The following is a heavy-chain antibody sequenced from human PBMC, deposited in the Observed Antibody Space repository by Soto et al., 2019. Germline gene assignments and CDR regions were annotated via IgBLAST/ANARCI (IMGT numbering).Heavy chain of an antibody. D-gene: IGHD1-1*01. CDR1: GGSVSSGSYY. Sequence: SETLSLTCTVSGGSVSSGSYYWSWIRQPPGKGLEWIGYIYYSGSTNYNPSLKSRVTISVDTSKNQFSLKLSSVTAAYTAVYYCVIFTLEPNYYYYSIEVWGQGTTVTVSS. CDR2: IYYSGST. V-gene: IGHV4-61*01. CDR3: VIFTLEPNYYYYSIEV. J-gene: IGHJ6*02.